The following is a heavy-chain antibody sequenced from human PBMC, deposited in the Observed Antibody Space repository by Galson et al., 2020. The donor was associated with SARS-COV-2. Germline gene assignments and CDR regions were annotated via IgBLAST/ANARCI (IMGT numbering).Heavy chain of an antibody. CDR1: GFTVSSNY. D-gene: IGHD2-15*01. V-gene: IGHV3-66*01. J-gene: IGHJ4*02. CDR3: ERDYRDIV. Sequence: QAGGSLRLSCAASGFTVSSNYMSWVRQAPGKGLEWVSVIYSGGSTYYADSVKGRFTISRDNSKNTLYLQMNSLRAEDTAVYYCERDYRDIVWGQGTLVTVSS. CDR2: IYSGGST.